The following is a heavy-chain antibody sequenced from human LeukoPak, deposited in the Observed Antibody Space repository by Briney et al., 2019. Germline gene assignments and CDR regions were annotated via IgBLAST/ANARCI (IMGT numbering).Heavy chain of an antibody. V-gene: IGHV4-39*07. CDR2: MYHGGST. CDR3: ARLRARYCSRTSCYPSRLYYFDY. D-gene: IGHD2-2*01. CDR1: GGSVSSSTYY. J-gene: IGHJ4*02. Sequence: SETLSLTCSVSGGSVSSSTYYWGWIRQPPGKGLEWIGSMYHGGSTNYNPSLKSRVTISVDTSKNQFSLKLSSVTAADTAVYYCARLRARYCSRTSCYPSRLYYFDYWGQGTLVTVSS.